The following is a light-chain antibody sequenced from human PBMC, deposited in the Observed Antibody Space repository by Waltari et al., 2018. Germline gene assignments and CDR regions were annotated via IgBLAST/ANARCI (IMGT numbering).Light chain of an antibody. CDR1: QSVKNN. CDR3: QEYDSLPIT. CDR2: KAS. V-gene: IGKV1-5*03. Sequence: TCRASQSVKNNLAGYQQKPGKAPKVLIHKASRLESGAPSRFSGSGYGTEFTLTISSLQPDDFATYYCQEYDSLPITFGGGTKVEI. J-gene: IGKJ4*01.